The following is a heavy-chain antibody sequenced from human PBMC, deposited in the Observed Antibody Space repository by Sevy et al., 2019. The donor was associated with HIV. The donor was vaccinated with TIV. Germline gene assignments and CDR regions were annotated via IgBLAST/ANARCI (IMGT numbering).Heavy chain of an antibody. CDR1: GFTFTNYW. CDR3: AREVGGYNWRPYYFDS. Sequence: GGSLRLSCAASGFTFTNYWMSWVRQTPGKGPEWVATIKQVESEKYYVDSVKGRFAISRDNGKNSVSLQMNGLRAEDTALYYCAREVGGYNWRPYYFDSWGQGTLVTVS. V-gene: IGHV3-7*01. D-gene: IGHD5-12*01. J-gene: IGHJ4*02. CDR2: IKQVESEK.